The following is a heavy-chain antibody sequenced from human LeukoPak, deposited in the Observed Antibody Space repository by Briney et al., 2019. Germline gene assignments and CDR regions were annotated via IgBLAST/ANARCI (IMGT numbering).Heavy chain of an antibody. J-gene: IGHJ4*02. V-gene: IGHV4-39*07. CDR1: GGSISSSNYN. Sequence: SETLSLTCSVAGGSISSSNYNWGWIRQPPGKGLEWIGSIYYSGSTYYNPSLKSRVTISVDTSKNQFSLKLSSVTAADTAVYYCARQNRSYGLTGEYDYWGQGTLVTVSS. D-gene: IGHD3-10*01. CDR2: IYYSGST. CDR3: ARQNRSYGLTGEYDY.